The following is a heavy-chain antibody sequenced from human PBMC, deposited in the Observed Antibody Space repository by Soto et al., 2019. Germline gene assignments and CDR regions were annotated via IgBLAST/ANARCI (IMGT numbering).Heavy chain of an antibody. V-gene: IGHV1-18*01. CDR1: GNTFTTYG. CDR3: AREYCRGGSCYGTDY. J-gene: IGHJ4*02. D-gene: IGHD2-15*01. Sequence: QVQLVQSGAEVKKPGASVEVSCKASGNTFTTYGISWVRQAPGQGLEWMGWISGYNDNTKYAPKFQGRVTMTTDTSTSTASMELRSLRSDDTAVYYCAREYCRGGSCYGTDYWGQGTLVTVSS. CDR2: ISGYNDNT.